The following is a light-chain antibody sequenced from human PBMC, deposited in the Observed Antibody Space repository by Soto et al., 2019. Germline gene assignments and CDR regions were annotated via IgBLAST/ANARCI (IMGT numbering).Light chain of an antibody. CDR2: GAS. CDR3: QQYYNWPRT. J-gene: IGKJ1*01. V-gene: IGKV3-15*01. Sequence: DIVMTQSPGTLSLSPGDTATLSCRASQSLGSDLAWYQQQPGQAPRLLIFGASGRPTGIPARISGSGSGTEFTITISSLRSEDFAVYFCQQYYNWPRTFGQGTKVEI. CDR1: QSLGSD.